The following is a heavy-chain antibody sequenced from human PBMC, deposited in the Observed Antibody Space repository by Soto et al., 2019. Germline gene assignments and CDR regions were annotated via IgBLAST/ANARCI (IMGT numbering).Heavy chain of an antibody. J-gene: IGHJ4*02. D-gene: IGHD4-17*01. CDR2: ISNSSSYI. CDR3: SRETITTYGDYEDY. Sequence: GGSLRLSCAASGFTFSSYSMNWVRQAPGKGLEWGSSISNSSSYIYYADSVKGRFTISRDNAKNSLYLQMNSLRAEDTAVYYCSRETITTYGDYEDYWGQGTLVTVS. V-gene: IGHV3-21*01. CDR1: GFTFSSYS.